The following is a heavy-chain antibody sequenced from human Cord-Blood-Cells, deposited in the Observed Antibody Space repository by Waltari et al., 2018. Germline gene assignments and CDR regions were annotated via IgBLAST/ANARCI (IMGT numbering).Heavy chain of an antibody. V-gene: IGHV4-39*01. CDR3: ARIHYLRSGYYHYYYDGMDV. D-gene: IGHD3-22*01. CDR2: MYYSGRP. Sequence: QLQLQESGPGLVKPSETLSLTCPVSGGSISSSSYYWGWIRQPPGKGLEWIGSMYYSGRPYYNPYLTSRTTMTLDTSKNQFTRMLSSVTAADTAVYYCARIHYLRSGYYHYYYDGMDVWGQGTTVTVSS. CDR1: GGSISSSSYY. J-gene: IGHJ6*02.